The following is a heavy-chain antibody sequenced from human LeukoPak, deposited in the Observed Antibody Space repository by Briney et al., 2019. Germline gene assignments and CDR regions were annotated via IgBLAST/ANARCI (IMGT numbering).Heavy chain of an antibody. J-gene: IGHJ4*02. D-gene: IGHD4-17*01. Sequence: ASVKDSCKDSGYTFTSYDINWVRPATGQGVGWMGWMNPKSGKTCYTQKFRGRDTMTRNTSISTGYMELSSLKSEDTAVYYCARASDYGSDYWGQGNLVTVS. CDR1: GYTFTSYD. V-gene: IGHV1-8*01. CDR2: MNPKSGKT. CDR3: ARASDYGSDY.